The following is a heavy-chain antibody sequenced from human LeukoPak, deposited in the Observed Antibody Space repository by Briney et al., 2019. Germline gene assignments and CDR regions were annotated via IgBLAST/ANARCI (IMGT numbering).Heavy chain of an antibody. D-gene: IGHD6-6*01. Sequence: ASVKVSCKASGYTFTSYGISWVRQAPGQGLEWMGWISAYNGNTNYAQKLQGGVTMTTDTSTSTAYMELRSLRSDDTAVYYCASGIAARRVTAYYFDYWGQGTLVTVSS. CDR3: ASGIAARRVTAYYFDY. V-gene: IGHV1-18*01. CDR2: ISAYNGNT. J-gene: IGHJ4*02. CDR1: GYTFTSYG.